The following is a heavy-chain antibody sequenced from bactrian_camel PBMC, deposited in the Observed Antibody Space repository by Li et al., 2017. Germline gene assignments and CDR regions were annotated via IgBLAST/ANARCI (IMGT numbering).Heavy chain of an antibody. CDR2: ITSDGRKT. Sequence: QVQLVESGGGLVQPGGSLSLSCATSGFTFSSYFMTWVRQAPGKGLEWVSSITSDGRKTYYADSGKGRFTISRDDAKNTLYLQMSGLRSEDTALYYCGPANCRQCYPRNRGQGTQVTVS. CDR1: GFTFSSYF. D-gene: IGHD1*01. J-gene: IGHJ4*01. V-gene: IGHV3S6*01.